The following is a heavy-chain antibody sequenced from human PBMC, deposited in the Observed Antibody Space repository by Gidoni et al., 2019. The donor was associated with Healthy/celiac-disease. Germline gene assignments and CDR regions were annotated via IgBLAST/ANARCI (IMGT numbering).Heavy chain of an antibody. CDR2: ISYDGSNK. CDR1: GFTFSSYA. Sequence: QVQLVESGGGVVQPGRSLRLSCAASGFTFSSYAMHWVRQAPGKGLEWVAVISYDGSNKYYADSVKGRFTISRDNSKNTLYLQMNSLRAEDTAVYYCASLTMVRGGHFDYWGQGTLVTVSS. D-gene: IGHD3-10*01. CDR3: ASLTMVRGGHFDY. V-gene: IGHV3-30-3*01. J-gene: IGHJ4*02.